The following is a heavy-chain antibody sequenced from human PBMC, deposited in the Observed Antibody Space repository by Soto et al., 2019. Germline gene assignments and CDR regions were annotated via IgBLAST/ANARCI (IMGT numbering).Heavy chain of an antibody. CDR1: GGTFSSYA. CDR2: IIPIFGTA. J-gene: IGHJ5*02. Sequence: SVKVSCKASGGTFSSYAISWVRQAPGQGLEWMGGIIPIFGTANYAQKFQGRVMITADESTSTAYMELSSLRSEDTAVYYCARANRVVTAPPGRIWFDPWGQGTLVTVSS. CDR3: ARANRVVTAPPGRIWFDP. D-gene: IGHD2-21*02. V-gene: IGHV1-69*13.